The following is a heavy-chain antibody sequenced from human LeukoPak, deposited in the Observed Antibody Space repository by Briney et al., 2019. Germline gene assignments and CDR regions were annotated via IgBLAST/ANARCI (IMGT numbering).Heavy chain of an antibody. CDR1: GGSISSYY. J-gene: IGHJ4*02. CDR3: ARLPSRGVVHFDY. V-gene: IGHV4-59*01. Sequence: SETLSLTCTVSGGSISSYYWSWIRQPPGKGLEWIGYIYYSGSTSYNPSLKSRVTISVDTSKNQFSLRLTSVTAADTAVYYCARLPSRGVVHFDYWGQGTLVTVSS. D-gene: IGHD3-3*01. CDR2: IYYSGST.